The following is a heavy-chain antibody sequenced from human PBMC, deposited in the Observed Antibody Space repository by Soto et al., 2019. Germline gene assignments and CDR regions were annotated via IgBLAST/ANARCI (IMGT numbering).Heavy chain of an antibody. CDR2: VYWDDDK. V-gene: IGHV2-5*02. Sequence: QITLKESGPTLVNPTQTLTLTCSFSGFSLSNTAVGVAWIRQPPGKAPEWLALVYWDDDKRYSPSLKSRLTITKDTSKTQVVLTMTNMDPVDTATYYCARGIRMVRGVVVFDYWGQGTLVTVSS. J-gene: IGHJ4*02. CDR1: GFSLSNTAVG. CDR3: ARGIRMVRGVVVFDY. D-gene: IGHD3-10*01.